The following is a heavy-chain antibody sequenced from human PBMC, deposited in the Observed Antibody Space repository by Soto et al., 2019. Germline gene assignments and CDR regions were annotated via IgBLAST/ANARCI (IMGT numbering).Heavy chain of an antibody. CDR1: GFTFSSYA. D-gene: IGHD2-2*02. Sequence: GGSLRLSCAASGFTFSSYAFNWVRQAPGKGLEWVSSISGNGSNTYYADSVKGRFSISRENSKNTLYLQMNSLRADYTAVFYCARGRYCSSTNCYTDFDYWAQGTLVPVSS. CDR3: ARGRYCSSTNCYTDFDY. V-gene: IGHV3-23*01. J-gene: IGHJ4*02. CDR2: ISGNGSNT.